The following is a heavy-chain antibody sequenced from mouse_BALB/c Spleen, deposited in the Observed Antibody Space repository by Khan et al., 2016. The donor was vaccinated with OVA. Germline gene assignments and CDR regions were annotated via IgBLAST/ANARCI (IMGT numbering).Heavy chain of an antibody. J-gene: IGHJ3*01. CDR1: DSTFTDYP. Sequence: QVQLKESGPELVRPGVSVKISCNGPDSTFTDYPMHWVQQSHVKSLEWIGAVSTSYCNTNYNQKFQGKAIMTVDKSSSTAYLELDRLASEDSAIYYCASDDGYSLFAYWGQGTLVTVSA. CDR3: ASDDGYSLFAY. CDR2: VSTSYCNT. D-gene: IGHD2-3*01. V-gene: IGHV1S137*01.